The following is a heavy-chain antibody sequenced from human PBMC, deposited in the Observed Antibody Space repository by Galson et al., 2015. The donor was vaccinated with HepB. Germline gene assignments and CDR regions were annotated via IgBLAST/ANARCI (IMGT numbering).Heavy chain of an antibody. Sequence: SVKVSCKASGCTFTTYYIHWVRQAPGQGLEWMGIIYPSGGSTTYAQRFQGRVTMTRDTSTSTVHMELSSLRSEDTAIYYCARAGGYDVAFDYWGQGTLVTVSS. J-gene: IGHJ4*02. CDR1: GCTFTTYY. CDR2: IYPSGGST. CDR3: ARAGGYDVAFDY. D-gene: IGHD5-12*01. V-gene: IGHV1-46*03.